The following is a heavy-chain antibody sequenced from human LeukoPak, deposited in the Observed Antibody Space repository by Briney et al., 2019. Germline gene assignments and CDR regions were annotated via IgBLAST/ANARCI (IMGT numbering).Heavy chain of an antibody. CDR2: IYYSGSI. V-gene: IGHV4-31*03. Sequence: SETLSLTCTVSGGSISSGGYYWSWIRQHPGKGLEWIGYIYYSGSIYYNPSLKSRVTISVDTSKNQFSLKLSSVTAADTAVYYCARDSSGGGAFDIWGQGTMVTVSS. CDR1: GGSISSGGYY. D-gene: IGHD3-22*01. CDR3: ARDSSGGGAFDI. J-gene: IGHJ3*02.